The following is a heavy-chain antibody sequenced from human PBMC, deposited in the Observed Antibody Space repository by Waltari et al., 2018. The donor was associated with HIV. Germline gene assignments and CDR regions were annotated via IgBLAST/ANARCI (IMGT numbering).Heavy chain of an antibody. Sequence: QVQLVESGGGVVQPGRSLRLSCATSGFTLSSYGMHWVRQAPGKGVEWVKVIWYDGSKKYYADSVKGRFTISRDNSKNTLYLQMNSLRIEDTAVYYCARKYSSSWGAPFDYWGREPWSPSPQ. J-gene: IGHJ4*02. CDR2: IWYDGSKK. V-gene: IGHV3-33*01. CDR1: GFTLSSYG. D-gene: IGHD6-13*01. CDR3: ARKYSSSWGAPFDY.